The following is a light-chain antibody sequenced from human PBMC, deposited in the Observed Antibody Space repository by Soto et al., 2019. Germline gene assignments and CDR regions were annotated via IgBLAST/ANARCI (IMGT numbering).Light chain of an antibody. Sequence: EIVMTQSPATLSVSPGERATLSCRASQSVGSTLAWYQQKPGQAPRLLIYGASTRASSISARFSGSGSATDFSLTFSSLQSEDFGFYYCQQYNQWPITFAQGTRLEIK. J-gene: IGKJ5*01. CDR2: GAS. CDR1: QSVGST. CDR3: QQYNQWPIT. V-gene: IGKV3-15*01.